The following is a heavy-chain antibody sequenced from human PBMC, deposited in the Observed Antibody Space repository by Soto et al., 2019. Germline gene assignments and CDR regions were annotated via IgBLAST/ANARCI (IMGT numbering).Heavy chain of an antibody. J-gene: IGHJ5*02. Sequence: QVQLVQSGAEVKKPGSSVKVSCKASGGTFSSYAISWVRQAPEQGLEWMGGIIPILGTANYAQKFQDSVTITAYESPGTAYRALSSLSSADTAVDYCAGDVTPLVWFDHGGQGTLCTVAS. CDR3: AGDVTPLVWFDH. V-gene: IGHV1-69*12. CDR2: IIPILGTA. CDR1: GGTFSSYA. D-gene: IGHD4-4*01.